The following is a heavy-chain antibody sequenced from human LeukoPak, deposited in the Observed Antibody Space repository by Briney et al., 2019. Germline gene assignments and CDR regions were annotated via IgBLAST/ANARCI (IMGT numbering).Heavy chain of an antibody. CDR1: GFTFSTYA. D-gene: IGHD6-19*01. J-gene: IGHJ6*02. V-gene: IGHV3-21*01. CDR2: ISSRGTYI. Sequence: PGGSLTLSCAASGFTFSTYAMNWVRQAPGKGLEWVSSISSRGTYIYYADSVKGRFTISRDNAKDSLYLQMNSLRAEDTAVYYCARPPIAVTGTSGLYYGLDVWGQGTTVAVSS. CDR3: ARPPIAVTGTSGLYYGLDV.